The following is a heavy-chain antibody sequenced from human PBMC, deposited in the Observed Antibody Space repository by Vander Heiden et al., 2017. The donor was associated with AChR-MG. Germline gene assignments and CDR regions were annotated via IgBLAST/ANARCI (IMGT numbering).Heavy chain of an antibody. Sequence: EVQLVESGGGLVKPGRSLRLSCTASGFTFGDYAMSWFRQAPGKGLEWVGFIRSKAYGGTTEYAASVKGRFTISRDDSKSIAYLQMNSLKTEDTAVYYCTYSYYYGSGRDYYYGMDVWGQGTTVTVSS. CDR2: IRSKAYGGTT. J-gene: IGHJ6*02. D-gene: IGHD3-10*01. CDR3: TYSYYYGSGRDYYYGMDV. CDR1: GFTFGDYA. V-gene: IGHV3-49*05.